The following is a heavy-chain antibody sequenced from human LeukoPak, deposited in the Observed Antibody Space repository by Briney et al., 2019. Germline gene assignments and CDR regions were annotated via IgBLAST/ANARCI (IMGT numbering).Heavy chain of an antibody. D-gene: IGHD3-22*01. J-gene: IGHJ5*02. V-gene: IGHV3-21*01. Sequence: GGSLRLSCAASGFTFSSYSMNWVRQAPGKGLEWVSSISSSSSYISYADSVKGRFTFSRDNAKNSLYLQMNSLRAEDTAVYYCARDLGQYYDTSDNWFDPWGQGTLVTVSS. CDR2: ISSSSSYI. CDR1: GFTFSSYS. CDR3: ARDLGQYYDTSDNWFDP.